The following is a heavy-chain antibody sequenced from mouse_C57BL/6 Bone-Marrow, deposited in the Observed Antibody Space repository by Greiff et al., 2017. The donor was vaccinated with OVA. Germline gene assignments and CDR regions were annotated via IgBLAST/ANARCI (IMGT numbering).Heavy chain of an antibody. J-gene: IGHJ3*01. V-gene: IGHV1-19*01. CDR1: GYTFTDYY. CDR2: INPYNGGT. CDR3: ARSGEWLEWFAY. D-gene: IGHD2-2*01. Sequence: EVQLQESGPVLVKPGASVKMSCKASGYTFTDYYMNWVKQSHGKSLEWIGVINPYNGGTSYNQKFKGKATLTVDKSSSTAYMELNSLTSEDSAVYYCARSGEWLEWFAYWGQGTLVTVSA.